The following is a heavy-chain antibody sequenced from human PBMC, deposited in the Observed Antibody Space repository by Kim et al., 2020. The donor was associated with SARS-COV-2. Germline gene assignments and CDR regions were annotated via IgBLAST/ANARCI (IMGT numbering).Heavy chain of an antibody. CDR1: GQSIKTNTFF. CDR3: ARLNRGAYRYYFDY. V-gene: IGHV4-39*01. D-gene: IGHD1-26*01. J-gene: IGHJ4*01. CDR2: IYYAGST. Sequence: SETLSLTCSVSGQSIKTNTFFWGWIRQPPGKGLEWIATIYYAGSTYFNPSLKSRVTISVDTSKNQFSLNLSSVTATDTAVYFCARLNRGAYRYYFDYWGPGTHVTVSS.